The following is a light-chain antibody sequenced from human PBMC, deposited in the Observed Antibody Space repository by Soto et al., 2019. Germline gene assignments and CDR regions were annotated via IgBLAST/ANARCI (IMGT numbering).Light chain of an antibody. Sequence: EIVMTQSPATLSVSPGERATLSCRASQSVSSNLAWYQQKPGQAPRLLIYGASTRATGIPARFSGSGSGTEFTLSISSLQSEDFAVYDCQQYNNGTFPSWTFGQGTKVEIK. CDR2: GAS. CDR1: QSVSSN. CDR3: QQYNNGTFPSWT. J-gene: IGKJ1*01. V-gene: IGKV3-15*01.